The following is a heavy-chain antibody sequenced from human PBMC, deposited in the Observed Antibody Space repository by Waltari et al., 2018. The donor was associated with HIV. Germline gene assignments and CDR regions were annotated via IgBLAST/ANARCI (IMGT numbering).Heavy chain of an antibody. D-gene: IGHD4-17*01. CDR1: GFSFSRYA. CDR2: ISRSSDYI. J-gene: IGHJ4*02. V-gene: IGHV3-21*01. CDR3: TATVTTRGTFDY. Sequence: EVQLVESGGGLAKPGGSRRLSCAASGFSFSRYAMDWVRQAPGKGLGRIAYISRSSDYIYYADSIKGRFTISRDNAKNSVFLHMDNLRDVDTAVYYCTATVTTRGTFDYGGQGTAVPVS.